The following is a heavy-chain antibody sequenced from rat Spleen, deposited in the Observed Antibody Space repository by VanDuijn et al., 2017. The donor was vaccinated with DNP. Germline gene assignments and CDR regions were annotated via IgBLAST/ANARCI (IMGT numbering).Heavy chain of an antibody. Sequence: EVQLVESGGDLVQPGRSLKLSCVASGFTFSYYWMAWVRQVPGKGLEWIAAITGGGGTPSYPDSVKGRFTITREYAKTTLYLQMNSLRSEDTATYYCVKGGGIKAYFDYWGQGLMVTVSS. V-gene: IGHV5-31*01. J-gene: IGHJ2*01. CDR1: GFTFSYYW. CDR2: ITGGGGTP. D-gene: IGHD1-4*01. CDR3: VKGGGIKAYFDY.